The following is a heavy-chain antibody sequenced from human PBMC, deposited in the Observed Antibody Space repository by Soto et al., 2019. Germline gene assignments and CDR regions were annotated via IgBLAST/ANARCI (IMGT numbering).Heavy chain of an antibody. CDR3: ARVGSGWYAPLDY. CDR1: GGSMSRSYW. CDR2: INEGGAY. D-gene: IGHD6-19*01. Sequence: QVQLQESGPGLVKPSGTLSLTCAVSGGSMSRSYWWTWLRQSPGKGMEWLGEINEGGAYSYAPSFSSRVTMSVDKSKNPFSVMLTSVTAADTAIYYCARVGSGWYAPLDYWGQGTLVTVSS. V-gene: IGHV4-4*02. J-gene: IGHJ4*02.